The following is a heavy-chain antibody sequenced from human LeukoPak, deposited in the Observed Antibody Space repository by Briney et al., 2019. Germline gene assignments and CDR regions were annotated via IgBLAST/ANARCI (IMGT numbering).Heavy chain of an antibody. CDR2: IYYSGST. Sequence: SETLSLTCTVSGGSISSYYWSWIRQPPGKGLEWIGYIYYSGSTNYNPSLKSRVTISVDTSKNQFSLKLSSVTAADTAVYYCAREVTDDSSGYYDWYFDLWGRGTLVTVSS. V-gene: IGHV4-59*01. CDR1: GGSISSYY. D-gene: IGHD3-22*01. CDR3: AREVTDDSSGYYDWYFDL. J-gene: IGHJ2*01.